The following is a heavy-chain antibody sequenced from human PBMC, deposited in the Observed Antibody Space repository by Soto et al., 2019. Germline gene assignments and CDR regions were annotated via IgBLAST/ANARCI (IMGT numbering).Heavy chain of an antibody. V-gene: IGHV1-18*01. CDR3: ATEGPNHRLS. CDR2: ISAYNGNT. J-gene: IGHJ5*02. CDR1: GYTFSSYG. Sequence: ASVKVSCKASGYTFSSYGISWVRQAPGQGLEWMRWISAYNGNTNYAQKFQGRVTMTTDTSTSTAYMEVRSLRSDDTAVYYCATEGPNHRLSWGQGTLVTVSS. D-gene: IGHD3-16*02.